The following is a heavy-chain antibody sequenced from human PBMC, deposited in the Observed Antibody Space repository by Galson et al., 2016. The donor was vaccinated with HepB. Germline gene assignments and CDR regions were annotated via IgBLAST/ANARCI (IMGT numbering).Heavy chain of an antibody. J-gene: IGHJ5*02. V-gene: IGHV1-69*13. CDR1: GGTFSSYV. CDR3: ATKYDFWSGYSLHGVFDP. D-gene: IGHD3-3*01. Sequence: SVKVSCKASGGTFSSYVIGWVRQAPGQGLEWMGGIIPIFGTTTYAQKFQGRVTITADESTSTAYMELSSLRSEDTAMYYCATKYDFWSGYSLHGVFDPWGQGTLVTVSS. CDR2: IIPIFGTT.